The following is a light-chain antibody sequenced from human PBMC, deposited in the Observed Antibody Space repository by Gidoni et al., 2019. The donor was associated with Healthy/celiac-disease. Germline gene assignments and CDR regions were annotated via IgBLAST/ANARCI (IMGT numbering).Light chain of an antibody. Sequence: SQMTQSPSSLSASVGDRVTLTCRASQSISSYLNWYQQKPGKAPKLLIYAASSLQSGVPSRFSGSGSGTDFTLTISSLQPEDFATYYCQQSYSTPPLTFGGGTKVEIK. CDR1: QSISSY. CDR2: AAS. CDR3: QQSYSTPPLT. V-gene: IGKV1-39*01. J-gene: IGKJ4*01.